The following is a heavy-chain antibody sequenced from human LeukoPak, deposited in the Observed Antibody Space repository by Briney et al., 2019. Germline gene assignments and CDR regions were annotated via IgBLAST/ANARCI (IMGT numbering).Heavy chain of an antibody. V-gene: IGHV4-30-2*01. D-gene: IGHD2-15*01. CDR3: ARDQWWALES. Sequence: SETLSLTCAVSGGSISSGGYSWSWVRQPPGEGLEWVGYIYHSGSTNYNPSLKSRVTMSVDTSKNQFSLKLSSVTAADTAVYYCARDQWWALESWGQGTLVTVSS. CDR2: IYHSGST. CDR1: GGSISSGGYS. J-gene: IGHJ4*02.